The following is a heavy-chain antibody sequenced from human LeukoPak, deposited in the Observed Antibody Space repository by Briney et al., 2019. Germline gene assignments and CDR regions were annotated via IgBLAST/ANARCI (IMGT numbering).Heavy chain of an antibody. CDR1: GFTFSSYE. V-gene: IGHV3-30*18. J-gene: IGHJ4*02. CDR2: ISYDGSNR. D-gene: IGHD4-17*01. CDR3: AKPIMTTVTTLGLYFDY. Sequence: PGGSLRLSCAASGFTFSSYEMNWVRQAPGKGLEWVAVISYDGSNRYYADSVKGRFTISRDNSKNTLYLQMSSLRAEDTAVYYCAKPIMTTVTTLGLYFDYWGQGALVTVSS.